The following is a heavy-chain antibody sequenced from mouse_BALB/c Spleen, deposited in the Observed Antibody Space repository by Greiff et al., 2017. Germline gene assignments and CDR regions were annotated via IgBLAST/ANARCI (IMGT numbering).Heavy chain of an antibody. CDR2: IYPSDSYT. J-gene: IGHJ2*01. CDR1: GYTFTSYW. CDR3: TRSGGYFDY. D-gene: IGHD3-2*02. V-gene: IGHV1-69*02. Sequence: QVQLKQPGAELVRPGASVKLSCKASGYTFTSYWINWVKQRPGQGLEWIGNIYPSDSYTNYNQKFKDKATLTVDKSSSTAYMQLSSPTSEDSAVYYCTRSGGYFDYWGQGTTLTVSS.